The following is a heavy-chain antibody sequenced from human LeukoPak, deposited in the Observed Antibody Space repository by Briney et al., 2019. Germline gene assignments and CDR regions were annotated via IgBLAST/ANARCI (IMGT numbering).Heavy chain of an antibody. CDR1: GYTFTGYY. CDR2: INPNSGGT. CDR3: ARDPLQYSSGWYYVSAGSGFDP. D-gene: IGHD6-19*01. V-gene: IGHV1-2*02. Sequence: GASVKVSCKASGYTFTGYYMHWVRQAPGQGLEWMGWINPNSGGTNHAQKFQGRVTMTRDTSISTAYMELSRLRSDDTAVYYCARDPLQYSSGWYYVSAGSGFDPWGQGTLVTVSS. J-gene: IGHJ5*02.